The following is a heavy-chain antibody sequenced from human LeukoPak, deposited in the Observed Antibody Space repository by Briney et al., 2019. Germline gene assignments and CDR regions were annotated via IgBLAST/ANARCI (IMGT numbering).Heavy chain of an antibody. D-gene: IGHD3-22*01. V-gene: IGHV4-38-2*02. Sequence: SETLSLTCTVSGYSISSGYYWGWIRQPPGKGLEWIGSIYHSGSTYYNPSLKSRVTISVDTSKNQFSLKLSSVTAADTAVYYVSGVEIIVALPTSFHPWGPGTPDTL. CDR2: IYHSGST. J-gene: IGHJ5*02. CDR3: SGVEIIVALPTSFHP. CDR1: GYSISSGYY.